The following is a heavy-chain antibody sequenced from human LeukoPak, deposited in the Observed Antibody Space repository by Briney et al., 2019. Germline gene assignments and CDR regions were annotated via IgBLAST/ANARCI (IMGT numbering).Heavy chain of an antibody. V-gene: IGHV3-23*01. D-gene: IGHD2-2*01. J-gene: IGHJ6*02. Sequence: GGSLRLSCAASGFTFSSYAMSWVRQAPGKGLEWVSAISGSGGSTYYADSVKGRFTISRDNSKNTLYLQMNSLRAEDTAVYYCTTGCSSTSCSEYYYYGMDVWGQGTTVTVSS. CDR2: ISGSGGST. CDR3: TTGCSSTSCSEYYYYGMDV. CDR1: GFTFSSYA.